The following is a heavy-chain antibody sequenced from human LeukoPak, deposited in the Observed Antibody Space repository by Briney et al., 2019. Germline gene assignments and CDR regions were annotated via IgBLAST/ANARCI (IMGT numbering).Heavy chain of an antibody. V-gene: IGHV4-34*01. CDR3: ARLPTPYYFDY. D-gene: IGHD4-23*01. Sequence: SETLSLTCAVYGGSFSGYYWSWIRQPPGKGLEWIGEINHSGSTNYNPSLKSRVTISVDTSKNQFSLKLSSVTAADTAVYYCARLPTPYYFDYWGQGTLVTVSS. CDR1: GGSFSGYY. CDR2: INHSGST. J-gene: IGHJ4*02.